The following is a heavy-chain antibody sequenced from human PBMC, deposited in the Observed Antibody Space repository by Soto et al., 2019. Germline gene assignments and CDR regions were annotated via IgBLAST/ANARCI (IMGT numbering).Heavy chain of an antibody. J-gene: IGHJ4*02. V-gene: IGHV1-18*01. D-gene: IGHD3-22*01. CDR3: ARGGQNGYYDSRAMVDY. CDR2: ISAYNGNT. CDR1: GYTFTSYS. Sequence: QVQLVQSGAEVKKPGASVKVSCKASGYTFTSYSISWVRLAPGQGLEWMGWISAYNGNTNYAQKLQGRVTMTTDTSTSTAYMELRSLRSDDTAVYYCARGGQNGYYDSRAMVDYWGQGTLVTVSS.